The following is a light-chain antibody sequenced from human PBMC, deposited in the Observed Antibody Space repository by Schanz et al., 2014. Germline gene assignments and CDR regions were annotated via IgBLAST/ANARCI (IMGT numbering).Light chain of an antibody. V-gene: IGLV2-14*01. CDR1: SSDVGGRAY. J-gene: IGLJ3*02. Sequence: QSALTQPASVSGSPGQSITISCTGTSSDVGGRAYVSWYQQHPGKAPKLMIYEVSKRPSGVPDRISGSKSGTSASLAITGLQAEDEADYYCQSFDSSLRDVFGGGTKLTVL. CDR2: EVS. CDR3: QSFDSSLRDV.